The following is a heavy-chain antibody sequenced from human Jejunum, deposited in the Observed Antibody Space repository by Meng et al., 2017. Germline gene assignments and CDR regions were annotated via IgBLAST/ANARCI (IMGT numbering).Heavy chain of an antibody. J-gene: IGHJ4*02. CDR2: ISIDGSRT. Sequence: GGSLRLSCAASGFTVRNFWMHWILQAPGTGLVWVSRISIDGSRTDYADSVKGRFTISRDDAKNTLYLQMNSLRVEDTAVYYCTRTGSYRYDFWGQGTLVTVSS. CDR3: TRTGSYRYDF. V-gene: IGHV3-74*01. D-gene: IGHD1-26*01. CDR1: GFTVRNFW.